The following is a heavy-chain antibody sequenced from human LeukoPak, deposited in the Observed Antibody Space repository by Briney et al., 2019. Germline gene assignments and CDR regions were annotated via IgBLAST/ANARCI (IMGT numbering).Heavy chain of an antibody. CDR2: IKQDGSEK. CDR1: GFTFSSYL. D-gene: IGHD3-9*01. CDR3: ARDESQAILRYFDWFRY. V-gene: IGHV3-7*01. J-gene: IGHJ4*02. Sequence: GGSLRLSCAASGFTFSSYLMSWVRQAPGKGLEWVANIKQDGSEKYYVDSVKGRFTISRDNAKNSLYLQMNSLRAEDTAVYYCARDESQAILRYFDWFRYWGQGTLVTVSS.